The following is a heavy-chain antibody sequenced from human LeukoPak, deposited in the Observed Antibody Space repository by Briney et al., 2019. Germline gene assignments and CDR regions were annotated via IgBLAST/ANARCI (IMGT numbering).Heavy chain of an antibody. CDR1: GFTFNTYA. J-gene: IGHJ4*02. D-gene: IGHD2-21*02. Sequence: PGGSLRLSCAASGFTFNTYAMSWVRQAPGKGLEWVSGIGGSGSSTYYAESVKGRFTISRDNSKNTLYLQMNSLRAEDTAAYYCAKAFDDYFFDYWGQGMLVTVSS. V-gene: IGHV3-23*01. CDR2: IGGSGSST. CDR3: AKAFDDYFFDY.